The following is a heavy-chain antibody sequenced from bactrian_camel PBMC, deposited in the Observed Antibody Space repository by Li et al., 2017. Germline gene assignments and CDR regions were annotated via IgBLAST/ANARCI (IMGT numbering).Heavy chain of an antibody. Sequence: HVQLVESGGGSVQAGGSLRLSCNYTRNMNVMAWFRQAPGKEREGVATLGSDGKTTYANFAKGRFTISKDIAKNTVHLQMNSLKTEDTATYYCAAELGVSGYCIPGGLVFGHWDQGTQVTVS. CDR2: LGSDGKT. D-gene: IGHD3*01. J-gene: IGHJ6*01. CDR3: AAELGVSGYCIPGGLVFGH. V-gene: IGHV3S53*01. CDR1: RNMNV.